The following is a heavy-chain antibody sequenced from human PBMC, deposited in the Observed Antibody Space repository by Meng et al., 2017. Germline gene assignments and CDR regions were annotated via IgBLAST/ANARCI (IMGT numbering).Heavy chain of an antibody. Sequence: ASVKVSCKASGYTFTSYGISWVRQAPGQGLEWMGWISTYNGNTNYAQKLQGRVTMTTDTSTSTAYMELRSLRSDDTAVYYCASECSGGSCYRPFDYWGQGTLVTVSS. D-gene: IGHD2-15*01. CDR3: ASECSGGSCYRPFDY. J-gene: IGHJ4*02. CDR1: GYTFTSYG. V-gene: IGHV1-18*01. CDR2: ISTYNGNT.